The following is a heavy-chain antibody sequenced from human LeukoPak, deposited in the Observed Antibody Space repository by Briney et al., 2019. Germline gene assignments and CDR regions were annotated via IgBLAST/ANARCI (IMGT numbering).Heavy chain of an antibody. CDR1: GFTFSSYW. V-gene: IGHV3-7*01. D-gene: IGHD6-19*01. CDR3: GRDIGSGWSHFDY. J-gene: IGHJ4*02. Sequence: GGSLRLSCAASGFTFSSYWMSWVRQAPGKGLEWVANIKQDGSEKYYVDSVKGRFTISRDNAKNSLYLQMNSLRADDTAVYYCGRDIGSGWSHFDYWGQGTLVTVSS. CDR2: IKQDGSEK.